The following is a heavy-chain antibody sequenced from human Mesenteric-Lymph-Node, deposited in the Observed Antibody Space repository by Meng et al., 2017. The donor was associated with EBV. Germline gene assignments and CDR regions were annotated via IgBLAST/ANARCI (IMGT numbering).Heavy chain of an antibody. Sequence: EQLQQWGAGLLKPSETLFLTCAVSGESLSGYYWSWIRQSPGKGLEWIGEINHSGSTNYNPSLESRLTISVDTSRNHFSLKLTSVTAADTAVYYCARGRIDDYTKFFDYWGQGTLVTVSS. J-gene: IGHJ4*02. D-gene: IGHD4-11*01. CDR1: GESLSGYY. V-gene: IGHV4-34*01. CDR2: INHSGST. CDR3: ARGRIDDYTKFFDY.